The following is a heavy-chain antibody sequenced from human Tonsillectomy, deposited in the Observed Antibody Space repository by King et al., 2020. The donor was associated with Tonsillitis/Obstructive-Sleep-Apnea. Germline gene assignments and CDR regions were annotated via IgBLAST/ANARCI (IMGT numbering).Heavy chain of an antibody. V-gene: IGHV3-72*01. CDR3: ARVTVATGHYYFEY. Sequence: QLVQSGGGLVQPGGSLRLSCAASGFTLSDHYMDWVRQAPGKGREWVGRTRNKANRYTTEYAASGKGRFFIPRDDSESTLYLQVNSLKSEDTAVYYCARVTVATGHYYFEYWGQGILVTVSS. CDR1: GFTLSDHY. CDR2: TRNKANRYTT. D-gene: IGHD5-12*01. J-gene: IGHJ4*02.